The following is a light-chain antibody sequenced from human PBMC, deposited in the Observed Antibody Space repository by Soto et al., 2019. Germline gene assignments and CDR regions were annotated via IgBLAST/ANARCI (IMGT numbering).Light chain of an antibody. CDR1: QNIITY. CDR2: VAS. J-gene: IGKJ1*01. CDR3: QQSYSNPT. Sequence: DVQLTQSPSSLSVFVGDSVTVTCRASQNIITYLHWYHQKPGEAPTLLINVASTLQSGVPSRFSGSGSGTDFTLTINSLQPEDVGTYYCQQSYSNPTFGQGTTVEIK. V-gene: IGKV1-39*01.